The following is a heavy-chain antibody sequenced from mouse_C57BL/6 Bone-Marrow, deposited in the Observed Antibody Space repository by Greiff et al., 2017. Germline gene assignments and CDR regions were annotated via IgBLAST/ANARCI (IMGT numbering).Heavy chain of an antibody. CDR3: TRYYGSGWYFDV. V-gene: IGHV14-4*01. CDR2: IDPENGDT. Sequence: EVQLQQSGAELVRPGASVKLSCTASGFNIKDDYMHWVKQRPEQGLEWIGWIDPENGDTEYASKFQGKATITADTSSNTAYLQLSSLTSEDTAVYYCTRYYGSGWYFDVWGTGTTLTVSS. CDR1: GFNIKDDY. J-gene: IGHJ1*03. D-gene: IGHD1-1*01.